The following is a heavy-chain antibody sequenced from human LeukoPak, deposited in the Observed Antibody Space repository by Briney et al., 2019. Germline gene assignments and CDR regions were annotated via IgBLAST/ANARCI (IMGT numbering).Heavy chain of an antibody. V-gene: IGHV1-2*02. D-gene: IGHD4-17*01. J-gene: IGHJ4*02. Sequence: ASVRVSCKASGYTFTGYYIDWVRQAPGQGLEWMGWINSDSGGTNYAQKFQGRVTMTRDTSTSTAYMELSSLRSDDTAFYYCARDTITVTTPYFDYWGQGTLVTVPS. CDR3: ARDTITVTTPYFDY. CDR2: INSDSGGT. CDR1: GYTFTGYY.